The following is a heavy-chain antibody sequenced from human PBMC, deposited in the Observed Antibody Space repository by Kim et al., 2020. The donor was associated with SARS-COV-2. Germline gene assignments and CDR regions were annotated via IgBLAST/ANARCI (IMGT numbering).Heavy chain of an antibody. Sequence: SVKVSCKASGGTFSSYAISWVRQAPGQGLEWMGGIIPIFGTANYAQKFQGRVTITADESTSTAYMELSSLSSEDTAVYYCARHYVWGSYRRYYFDYWGQGTLVTVSS. J-gene: IGHJ4*02. CDR3: ARHYVWGSYRRYYFDY. CDR1: GGTFSSYA. CDR2: IIPIFGTA. D-gene: IGHD3-16*02. V-gene: IGHV1-69*13.